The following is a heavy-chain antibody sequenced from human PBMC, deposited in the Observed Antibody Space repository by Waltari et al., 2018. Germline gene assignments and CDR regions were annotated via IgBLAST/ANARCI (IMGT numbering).Heavy chain of an antibody. CDR2: LRNTGGT. V-gene: IGHV4-59*08. Sequence: HVQLQESGPGLVKPSDTLSLTCTVSGDFLGVDHLTWIRQAPGKGLEWIAYLRNTGGTKCTPSLESRVTVSAVTSKKQFSLRLTSVTAADTAVYYCARLPTKYYDSIGWGFFDQWGQGILVTVSS. CDR3: ARLPTKYYDSIGWGFFDQ. D-gene: IGHD3-22*01. J-gene: IGHJ4*02. CDR1: GDFLGVDH.